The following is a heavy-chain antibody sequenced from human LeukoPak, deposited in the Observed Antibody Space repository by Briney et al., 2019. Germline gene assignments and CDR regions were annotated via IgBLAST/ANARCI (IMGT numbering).Heavy chain of an antibody. J-gene: IGHJ4*02. CDR3: ARLYGDYFRYFDY. V-gene: IGHV1-2*02. Sequence: ASVKVSCKASGYTFTVYYMHWVRQAPGQGLEWMGWINPNSGGTNYAQRFQGRVTMTRDTSISTAYMELSSLRSDDTAVYYCARLYGDYFRYFDYWGQGTLVTVSS. CDR1: GYTFTVYY. CDR2: INPNSGGT. D-gene: IGHD4-17*01.